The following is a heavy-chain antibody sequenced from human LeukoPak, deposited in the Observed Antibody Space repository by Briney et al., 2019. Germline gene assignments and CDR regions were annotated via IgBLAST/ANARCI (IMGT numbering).Heavy chain of an antibody. CDR2: IKQDGSEK. CDR1: GFTFSNYW. D-gene: IGHD6-13*01. Sequence: GGSLRLSCAASGFTFSNYWMSWVRQAPGKGLEWVANIKQDGSEKYYVDSVKGRFTISRDNAKNSLHLQMNSLRAEDTAVYYCARVRWYTTTWHFDYWGQGTLVTVSS. CDR3: ARVRWYTTTWHFDY. V-gene: IGHV3-7*01. J-gene: IGHJ4*02.